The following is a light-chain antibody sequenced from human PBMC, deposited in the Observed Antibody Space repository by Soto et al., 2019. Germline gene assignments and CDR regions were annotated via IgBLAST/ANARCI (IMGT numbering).Light chain of an antibody. V-gene: IGKV3-15*01. J-gene: IGKJ2*01. Sequence: EIVMTQSPATLSVSLGDRATLSCRASQSFSTYLAWYQQKPGQAPRLLIYGASTRATGITARFSGSGSETDFTLPISSLQSEDFAVYYWKQDDSWPPSYTFGQGTKLEIK. CDR2: GAS. CDR1: QSFSTY. CDR3: KQDDSWPPSYT.